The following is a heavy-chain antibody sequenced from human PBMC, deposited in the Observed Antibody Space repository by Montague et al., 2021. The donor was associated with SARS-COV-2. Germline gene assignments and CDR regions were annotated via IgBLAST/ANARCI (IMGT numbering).Heavy chain of an antibody. Sequence: SETLSLICTVSGGSISSYYWSWIRQPPGKGLEWIGYIYYSGSTNYNPSLKSRVTISVDTSKNQFSLRLSSVTAADTAVYYCAREGILWFGVLAPYYHGMDVWGQGTTVTVSS. CDR2: IYYSGST. J-gene: IGHJ6*02. D-gene: IGHD3-10*01. CDR3: AREGILWFGVLAPYYHGMDV. V-gene: IGHV4-59*01. CDR1: GGSISSYY.